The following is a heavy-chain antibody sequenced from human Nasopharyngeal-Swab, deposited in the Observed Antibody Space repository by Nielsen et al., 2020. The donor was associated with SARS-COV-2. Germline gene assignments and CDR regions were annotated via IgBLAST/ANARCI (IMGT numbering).Heavy chain of an antibody. CDR2: TYYSGST. CDR1: GGSIRSYY. J-gene: IGHJ6*03. Sequence: SETLSLTCTVSGGSIRSYYWSWIRQPPGKGLQWIGYTYYSGSTYYNPSLKSRVTISVDTSKNQFSLRLTSVTAADTAVYFCVRGLSSIVPAPILGLGPWYSYYYMDVWDKGTTVTVSS. CDR3: VRGLSSIVPAPILGLGPWYSYYYMDV. D-gene: IGHD2-2*01. V-gene: IGHV4-59*12.